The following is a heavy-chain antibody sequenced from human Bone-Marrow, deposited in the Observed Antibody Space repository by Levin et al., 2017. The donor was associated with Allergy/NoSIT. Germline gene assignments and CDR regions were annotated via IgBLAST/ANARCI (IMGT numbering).Heavy chain of an antibody. CDR1: GGSISSGGYS. J-gene: IGHJ5*02. CDR2: IYHSGST. CDR3: ARVHIRYSRSRQLWFDP. D-gene: IGHD2-15*01. V-gene: IGHV4-30-2*01. Sequence: SETLSLTCAVSGGSISSGGYSWSWIRQPPGKGLEWIGYIYHSGSTYYNPSLKSRVTISVDRSKNQFSLKLSSVTAADTAVYYCARVHIRYSRSRQLWFDPWGQGTLVTVSS.